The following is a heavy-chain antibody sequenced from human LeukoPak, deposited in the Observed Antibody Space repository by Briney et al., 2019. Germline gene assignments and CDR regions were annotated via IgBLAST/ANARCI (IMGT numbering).Heavy chain of an antibody. J-gene: IGHJ4*02. CDR3: ARGVVVVAATLDY. CDR1: GGSISSGEYY. D-gene: IGHD2-15*01. V-gene: IGHV4-30-4*01. CDR2: IYYSGST. Sequence: SQTLSLTCTVSGGSISSGEYYWSWIRQPPGKGLEWIGYIYYSGSTYYNPSLKSRVTISVDTSKNQFSLKLSSVTAADTAVYYCARGVVVVAATLDYWGQGTLVTVSS.